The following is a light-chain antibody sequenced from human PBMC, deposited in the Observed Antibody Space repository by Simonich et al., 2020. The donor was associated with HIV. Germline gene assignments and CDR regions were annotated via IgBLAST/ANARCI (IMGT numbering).Light chain of an antibody. CDR2: AAS. CDR1: QSVSSSY. CDR3: QQYGTSRYT. Sequence: EIVLTQSPDTLSLSPGARATLSCRASQSVSSSYLAWFQQKPGQAPRLLIYAASSRAIGIPDRFSGSGSGTDFTLTINRLEPEDFAVYYCQQYGTSRYTFGQGTKLEIK. V-gene: IGKV3-20*01. J-gene: IGKJ2*01.